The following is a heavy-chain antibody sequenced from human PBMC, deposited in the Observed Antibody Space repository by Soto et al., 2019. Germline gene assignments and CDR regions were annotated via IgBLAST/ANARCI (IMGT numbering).Heavy chain of an antibody. V-gene: IGHV3-23*01. Sequence: EVQLLESGGGFVQPGGSLRLSCVVSGFMFRDYPMGWVRQAPGKGLEWVSATTATGGSTFYADSVKGRSTISRDNSINTLYLQMNILRVEDSAVYSCAKRSIITVGAFDMWGQGTMVTVSS. J-gene: IGHJ3*02. CDR3: AKRSIITVGAFDM. CDR2: TTATGGST. D-gene: IGHD3-3*02. CDR1: GFMFRDYP.